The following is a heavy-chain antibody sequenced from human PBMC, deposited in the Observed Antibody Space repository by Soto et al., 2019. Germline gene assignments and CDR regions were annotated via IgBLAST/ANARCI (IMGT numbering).Heavy chain of an antibody. V-gene: IGHV4-4*02. J-gene: IGHJ4*02. Sequence: SETLSLTCTISGVSISIGKWWSWFRQPPGEGLEWIGEIFHTGNTDYKPSLKSRVSILVDKSKNQFSLNLDSVTAADTAVYYCARNLFDSRGYPPEVWGQGILVTVSS. CDR2: IFHTGNT. D-gene: IGHD3-22*01. CDR1: GVSISIGKW. CDR3: ARNLFDSRGYPPEV.